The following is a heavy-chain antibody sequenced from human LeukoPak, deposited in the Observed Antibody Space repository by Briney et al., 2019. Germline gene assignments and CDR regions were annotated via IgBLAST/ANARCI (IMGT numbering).Heavy chain of an antibody. CDR1: GGSVTLTDYY. D-gene: IGHD1-14*01. CDR3: ATREHHLHRTPGAY. J-gene: IGHJ4*02. V-gene: IGHV4-39*01. CDR2: ISHSGTT. Sequence: SESLSLTCTVSGGSVTLTDYYWGWIRLPPGKGLEWIATISHSGTTYFNPALQSRVSISLDKSKNQFSLSLKSVTAADTAVYYCATREHHLHRTPGAYWGPGTLVTVSS.